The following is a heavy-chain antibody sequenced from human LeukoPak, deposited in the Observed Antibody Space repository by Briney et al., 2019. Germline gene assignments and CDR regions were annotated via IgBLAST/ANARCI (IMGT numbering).Heavy chain of an antibody. CDR3: AREGVIYYYDSSGPWAPFYFDY. Sequence: ASVKVSCKASGYTFTSYGISWVRQAPGQGLEWMGWISAYNGNTNYAQKLQGRVTMTTDTSTSTAYMELRSLRSDDTAVYYCAREGVIYYYDSSGPWAPFYFDYWGQGTLITVSS. V-gene: IGHV1-18*01. J-gene: IGHJ4*02. CDR2: ISAYNGNT. CDR1: GYTFTSYG. D-gene: IGHD3-22*01.